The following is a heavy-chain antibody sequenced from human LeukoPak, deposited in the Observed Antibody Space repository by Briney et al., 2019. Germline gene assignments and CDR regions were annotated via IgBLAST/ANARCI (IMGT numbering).Heavy chain of an antibody. CDR3: AREDYDFWSGYSNFDY. CDR2: ISSSSSTI. Sequence: PGGSLRLSCAASGFTFSSYSMNWVRQAPGKGLEWVSYISSSSSTIYYADSVKGRFTISRDNAKNSLYLQMNSLRAEDTAVYYCAREDYDFWSGYSNFDYWGQGTLVTVSS. J-gene: IGHJ4*02. D-gene: IGHD3-3*01. CDR1: GFTFSSYS. V-gene: IGHV3-48*01.